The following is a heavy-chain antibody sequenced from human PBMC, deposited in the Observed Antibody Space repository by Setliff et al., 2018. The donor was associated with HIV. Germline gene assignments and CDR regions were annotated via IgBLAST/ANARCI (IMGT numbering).Heavy chain of an antibody. V-gene: IGHV3-11*06. CDR2: ISSSSDSPT. D-gene: IGHD1-26*01. Sequence: SLRLSCAASGFRFSDYYMNWIRQAPGKGLEWLSYISSSSDSPTKYADSVQGRFTISRDNAKNSLYLQMNSLRVEDTAVYYCVGSPAEAASAAWDEAFDIWGQGTLVTVSS. J-gene: IGHJ3*02. CDR3: VGSPAEAASAAWDEAFDI. CDR1: GFRFSDYY.